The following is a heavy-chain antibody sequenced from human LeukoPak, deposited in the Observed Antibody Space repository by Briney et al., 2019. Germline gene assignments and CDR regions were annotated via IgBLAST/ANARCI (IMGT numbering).Heavy chain of an antibody. CDR2: INHSGST. CDR3: ARGAKLGYCSGGSCQRLYYYYYMDV. Sequence: PSETPSLTCAVYGGSFCGYYWSWIRQPPGKGLEWMGEINHSGSTNYNPSPKSRVTISVDTSKNQFSLKLSSVTAADTAVYYCARGAKLGYCSGGSCQRLYYYYYMDVWGKGTTVTVSS. D-gene: IGHD2-15*01. CDR1: GGSFCGYY. J-gene: IGHJ6*03. V-gene: IGHV4-34*01.